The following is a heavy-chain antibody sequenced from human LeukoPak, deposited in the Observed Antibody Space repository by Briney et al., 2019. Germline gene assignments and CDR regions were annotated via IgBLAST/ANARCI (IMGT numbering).Heavy chain of an antibody. J-gene: IGHJ3*02. CDR2: IYHRGNT. V-gene: IGHV4-4*02. CDR3: ARDRIVVTTGRYAFDI. Sequence: SETLSLTCAVSAVSISSSNWWNWVRQTPGEGLGWIWEIYHRGNTHYTPSLKSRVIMSVDTSKNQFSLKLSSVTAADAAVYYCARDRIVVTTGRYAFDIWGQGTMVTVSS. D-gene: IGHD2-21*01. CDR1: AVSISSSNW.